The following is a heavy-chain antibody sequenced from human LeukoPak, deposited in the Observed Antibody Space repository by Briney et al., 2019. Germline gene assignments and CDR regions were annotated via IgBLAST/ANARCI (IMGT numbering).Heavy chain of an antibody. Sequence: ASVKVSCKASGYTFTGYYMHWVRQAPGQGLEWMGWINPNSGGTNYAQKFQGRVTMTRDTSISTAYMELSGLRSDDTAVYYCARDSPSLFSPPDREYCSSTSCSGGGYYYYGMDVWGQGTTVTVSS. J-gene: IGHJ6*02. CDR3: ARDSPSLFSPPDREYCSSTSCSGGGYYYYGMDV. CDR1: GYTFTGYY. D-gene: IGHD2-2*01. CDR2: INPNSGGT. V-gene: IGHV1-2*02.